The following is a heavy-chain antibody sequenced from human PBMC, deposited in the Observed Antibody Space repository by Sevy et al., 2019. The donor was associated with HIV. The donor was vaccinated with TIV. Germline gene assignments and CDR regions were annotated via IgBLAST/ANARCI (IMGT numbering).Heavy chain of an antibody. CDR2: INPNSGGT. V-gene: IGHV1-2*06. D-gene: IGHD6-13*01. J-gene: IGHJ4*02. Sequence: ASVKVSCKASGYTFTGYYMHWVRQAPGQGLEWMGRINPNSGGTNYAQKFQGRVTMTRDTSISTAYMELSRLRSDDTAVYYCARGGAAGILVEEFDYWGQGTLVTVSS. CDR1: GYTFTGYY. CDR3: ARGGAAGILVEEFDY.